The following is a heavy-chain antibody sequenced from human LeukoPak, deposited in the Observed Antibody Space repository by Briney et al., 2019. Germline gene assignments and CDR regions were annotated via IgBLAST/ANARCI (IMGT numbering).Heavy chain of an antibody. Sequence: SETLSLTCSVSGGSISTYYWNWIRQPPGKGLEWIGSIDYSGSTNYSPSLKSRVIISVDWSKNECSLKLTSVTAADTAVYFCARDGGYYYGDAFDSWGQGTTVTVSS. V-gene: IGHV4-59*01. CDR3: ARDGGYYYGDAFDS. J-gene: IGHJ3*02. D-gene: IGHD3-22*01. CDR2: IDYSGST. CDR1: GGSISTYY.